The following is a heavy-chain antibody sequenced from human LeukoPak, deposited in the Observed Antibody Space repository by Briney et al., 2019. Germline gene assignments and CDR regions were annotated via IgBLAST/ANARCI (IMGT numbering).Heavy chain of an antibody. D-gene: IGHD2-2*01. Sequence: PSETLSLTCTVSGGSISSYYWSWIRQPPGKGLEWIGYIYTSGSTNYNPSLKSRVTISVDTSKNQFSLKLSSVTAADTAVYYCARHIRSSHYYYMDVWGKGTTVTVSS. V-gene: IGHV4-4*09. CDR3: ARHIRSSHYYYMDV. CDR2: IYTSGST. J-gene: IGHJ6*03. CDR1: GGSISSYY.